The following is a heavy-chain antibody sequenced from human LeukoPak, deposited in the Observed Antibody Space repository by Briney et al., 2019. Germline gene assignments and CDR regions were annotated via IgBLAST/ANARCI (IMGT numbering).Heavy chain of an antibody. D-gene: IGHD3-16*02. CDR3: ARASRDYVWGSYRYDFDY. CDR1: GFTFDDYG. V-gene: IGHV3-21*01. CDR2: ISSSSSYI. J-gene: IGHJ4*02. Sequence: PGGSLRLSCAASGFTFDDYGMRWVRQAPGKGLEWVSSISSSSSYIYYADSVKGRFTISRDNAKNSLYLQMNSLRAEDTAVYYCARASRDYVWGSYRYDFDYWGQGTLVTVSS.